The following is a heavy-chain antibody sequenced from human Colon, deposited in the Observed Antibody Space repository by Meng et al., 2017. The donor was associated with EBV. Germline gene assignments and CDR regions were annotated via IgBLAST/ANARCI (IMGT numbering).Heavy chain of an antibody. CDR2: INTHTGNP. D-gene: IGHD3-22*01. J-gene: IGHJ2*01. CDR3: ARGGPYPDSSGFHWYFDL. Sequence: QVQLVQLGSDLKKPGASVKVSCKASGYTFINYAINWVRQAPGQGLEWMGWINTHTGNPTYGQGFTGRFVLSSDTSVSTANLQISSLKAEDTAVYYCARGGPYPDSSGFHWYFDLWGRGTLVTVSS. V-gene: IGHV7-4-1*02. CDR1: GYTFINYA.